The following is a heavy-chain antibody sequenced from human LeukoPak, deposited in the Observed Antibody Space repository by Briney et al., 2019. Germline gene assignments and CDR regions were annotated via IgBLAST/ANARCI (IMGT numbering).Heavy chain of an antibody. CDR2: VYYSGTT. CDR3: AREDPQTRVPEGMDV. CDR1: GGSISYYY. Sequence: SETLSLTCTVSGGSISYYYWSWIRQSPGKGLDWIGYVYYSGTTSYNPSLKCRVTISVDTSKNQFSLQLRSVTAADTAVYYCAREDPQTRVPEGMDVWGQGTTVTVSS. D-gene: IGHD4/OR15-4a*01. J-gene: IGHJ6*02. V-gene: IGHV4-59*01.